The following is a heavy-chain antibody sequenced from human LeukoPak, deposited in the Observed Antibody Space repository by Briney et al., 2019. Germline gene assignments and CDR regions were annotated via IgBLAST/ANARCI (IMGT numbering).Heavy chain of an antibody. V-gene: IGHV3-48*03. CDR3: AKGGPNYVPAAMWGWFDP. J-gene: IGHJ5*02. CDR1: GFTFSTYE. Sequence: GGSLRLSCAASGFTFSTYEMNWVRQAPGKGLEWVSYISSSGSTIYYADSVKGRFTISRDNAKNSLYLQMNSLRVEDTALYYCAKGGPNYVPAAMWGWFDPWGQGTLVTVSS. CDR2: ISSSGSTI. D-gene: IGHD2-2*01.